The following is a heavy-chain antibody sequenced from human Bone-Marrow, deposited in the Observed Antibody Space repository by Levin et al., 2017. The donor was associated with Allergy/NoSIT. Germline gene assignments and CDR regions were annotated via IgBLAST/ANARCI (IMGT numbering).Heavy chain of an antibody. CDR2: IYYSGST. CDR1: GGSVRSGSYY. CDR3: ARASITGTTKGAFDI. J-gene: IGHJ3*02. V-gene: IGHV4-61*01. Sequence: RSPTLSLPCTVSGGSVRSGSYYWSWIRQPPGKGLEWIGYIYYSGSTNYNPSLKSRVTISVDTSKNQFSLKLSSVTAADTAVYYCARASITGTTKGAFDIWGQGTMVTVSS. D-gene: IGHD1-20*01.